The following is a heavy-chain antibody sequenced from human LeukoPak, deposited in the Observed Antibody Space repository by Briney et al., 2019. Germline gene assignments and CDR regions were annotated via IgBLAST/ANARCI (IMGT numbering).Heavy chain of an antibody. CDR1: GYTFTGYY. J-gene: IGHJ4*02. V-gene: IGHV1-2*02. Sequence: GASVKVSCKASGYTFTGYYMHWVRQAPGQGLEWMGWINPNSGGTNYAQKFQGRVTMTRDTSISTAYMELSRLRSDDAAVYYCARRIAAAGPFDYWGQGTLVTVSS. D-gene: IGHD6-13*01. CDR2: INPNSGGT. CDR3: ARRIAAAGPFDY.